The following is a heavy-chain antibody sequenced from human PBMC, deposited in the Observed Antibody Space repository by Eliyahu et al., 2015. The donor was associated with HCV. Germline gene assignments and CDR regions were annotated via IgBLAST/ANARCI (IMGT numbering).Heavy chain of an antibody. CDR3: ARPIWGGHNXGSGSPHWYFDV. CDR1: GDSMXRVNSY. CDR2: IQNTGST. D-gene: IGHD3-10*01. V-gene: IGHV4-39*01. J-gene: IGHJ2*01. Sequence: LQLLESGPGLVQPSETLSLTCHVSGDSMXRVNSYWGWIRQPPGKGLEWIGIIQNTGSTHYNSSLKSRVTLSVDSSKSQFSLMLTSVTASDTAVYFCARPIWGGHNXGSGSPHWYFDVWGRGTLVTVSS.